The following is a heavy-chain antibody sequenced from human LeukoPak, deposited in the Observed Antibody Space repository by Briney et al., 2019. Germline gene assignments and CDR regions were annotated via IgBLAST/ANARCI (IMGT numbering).Heavy chain of an antibody. CDR2: INPNSGGT. CDR3: ARDITIRYFDWSASDY. D-gene: IGHD3-9*01. Sequence: ASVKVSCKASGYTFTGYYMHWVRQAPGQGLEWMGWINPNSGGTDYAQKFQGRVIMTRDTSISTAYMELSRLRSDDTAVYYCARDITIRYFDWSASDYWGQGTLVTVSS. V-gene: IGHV1-2*02. J-gene: IGHJ4*02. CDR1: GYTFTGYY.